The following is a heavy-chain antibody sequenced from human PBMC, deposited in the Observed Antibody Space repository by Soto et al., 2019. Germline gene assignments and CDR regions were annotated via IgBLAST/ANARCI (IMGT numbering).Heavy chain of an antibody. CDR3: ARRIGGSSNFDS. CDR1: GGSISSSNYR. CDR2: IHYGGTT. D-gene: IGHD2-15*01. V-gene: IGHV4-39*01. J-gene: IGHJ4*02. Sequence: QLLDSGPGLVKPSETLSLTCTVPGGSISSSNYRWVWIRQPPGKGLEWIGNIHYGGTTYYTPSLKSRVTISVDTSKNQFSLKLSSVTAADTAVYYCARRIGGSSNFDSWGQGTLVSVSS.